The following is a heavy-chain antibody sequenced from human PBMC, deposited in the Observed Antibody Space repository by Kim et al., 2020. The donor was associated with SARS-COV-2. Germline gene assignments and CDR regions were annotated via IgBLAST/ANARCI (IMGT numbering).Heavy chain of an antibody. D-gene: IGHD3-22*01. CDR2: IYSGGSST. J-gene: IGHJ2*01. V-gene: IGHV3-23*03. Sequence: GGSLRLSCAASGFTFSSYAMSWVRQAPGKGLEWVSVIYSGGSSTYYADSVKGRFTISRDNSKNTLYLQMNSLRAEDTAVYYCAKSSGWGDSSGKHPGYWYFDLWGRGTLVTVSS. CDR3: AKSSGWGDSSGKHPGYWYFDL. CDR1: GFTFSSYA.